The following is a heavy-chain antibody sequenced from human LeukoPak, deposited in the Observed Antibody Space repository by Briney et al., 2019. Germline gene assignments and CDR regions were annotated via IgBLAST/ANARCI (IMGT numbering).Heavy chain of an antibody. V-gene: IGHV4-59*08. Sequence: PSETLSLTCTVSGGSISSYYWSWIRQPPGKGLEWIGYIYYSGSTNYNPSLKSRVTISVDTSENQFSLRLSSVTAADTAVYYCARQADTAMITGGFYFDSWGQGTLVTVSS. D-gene: IGHD5-18*01. CDR3: ARQADTAMITGGFYFDS. CDR1: GGSISSYY. CDR2: IYYSGST. J-gene: IGHJ4*02.